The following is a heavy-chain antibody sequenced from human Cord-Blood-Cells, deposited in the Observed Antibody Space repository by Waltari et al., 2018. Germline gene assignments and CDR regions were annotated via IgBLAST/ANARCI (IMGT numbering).Heavy chain of an antibody. V-gene: IGHV1-69*01. Sequence: QVQLVQSGAEVKKPVSSVKVSCKAYGGTFSSYAISWVRQAPGPGLEWMGGIIPIFGTATYAQKFQGRVTITADESTSTAYMELSSLRSEDTAVYYCARVSPTSGSYYYYYGMDVWGQGTTVTVSS. CDR2: IIPIFGTA. CDR3: ARVSPTSGSYYYYYGMDV. CDR1: GGTFSSYA. J-gene: IGHJ6*02. D-gene: IGHD1-26*01.